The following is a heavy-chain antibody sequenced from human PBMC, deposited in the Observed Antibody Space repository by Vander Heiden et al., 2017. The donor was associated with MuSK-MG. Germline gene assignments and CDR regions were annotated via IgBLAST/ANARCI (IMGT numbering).Heavy chain of an antibody. CDR3: GRDLVRGKPDVLDI. D-gene: IGHD3-10*01. V-gene: IGHV3-30*03. J-gene: IGHJ3*02. CDR1: GFTFSNYD. Sequence: QVQLVESGGGVVQPGGSLRLSCAASGFTFSNYDMHWARQAPGKGLEWVAVTSIDGRSKFYADSVQGRFTISRENSKNTLYLQMNSLRTEDTAVYYCGRDLVRGKPDVLDIWGQGTMVTVFS. CDR2: TSIDGRSK.